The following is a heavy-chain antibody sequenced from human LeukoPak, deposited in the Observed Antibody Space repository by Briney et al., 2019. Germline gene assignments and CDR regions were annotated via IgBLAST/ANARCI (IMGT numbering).Heavy chain of an antibody. CDR1: GSRFSNYW. CDR3: ARRSTVATRLFVS. Sequence: GESLQIFSKGSGSRFSNYWIAWVRQMPGKGLEWMGIIYTGDSDTRYSPSFQGQVTFSADKSISTAYLQSSSLKASHTAIYYCARRSTVATRLFVSSGHGTLVTVSS. CDR2: IYTGDSDT. D-gene: IGHD6-6*01. V-gene: IGHV5-51*01. J-gene: IGHJ5*01.